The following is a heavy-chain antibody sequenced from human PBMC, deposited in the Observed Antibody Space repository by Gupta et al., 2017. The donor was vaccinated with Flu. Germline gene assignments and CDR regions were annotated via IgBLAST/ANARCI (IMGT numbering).Heavy chain of an antibody. CDR1: GFRFSDYG. J-gene: IGHJ4*02. V-gene: IGHV1-18*01. D-gene: IGHD3-16*01. CDR2: INDYNGNT. Sequence: GDSVRLSCETSGFRFSDYGLTWVRQIPGQGLEWMGWINDYNGNTNYAPTFQGRVTMTTDRSTNTASLTLRTLGSGDTAIYFCARGRDHYDRYDYDYSDKYCDGWGPGARVTVAS. CDR3: ARGRDHYDRYDYDYSDKYCDG.